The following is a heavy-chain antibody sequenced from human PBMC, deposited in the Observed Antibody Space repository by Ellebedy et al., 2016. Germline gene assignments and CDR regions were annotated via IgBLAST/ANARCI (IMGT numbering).Heavy chain of an antibody. CDR1: GFTFSSYS. CDR3: ARGGYFDY. CDR2: ISSSSSYI. V-gene: IGHV3-21*01. Sequence: GESLKISXAASGFTFSSYSMNWVRQAPGKGLEWVSSISSSSSYIYYADSVKGRFTISRDNAKNSLYLQMNSLRAEDTAVYYCARGGYFDYWGQGTLVTVSS. J-gene: IGHJ4*02.